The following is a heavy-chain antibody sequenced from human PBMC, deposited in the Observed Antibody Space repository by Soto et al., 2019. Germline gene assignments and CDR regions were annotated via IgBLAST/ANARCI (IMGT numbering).Heavy chain of an antibody. J-gene: IGHJ6*03. D-gene: IGHD2-2*01. Sequence: GASVKVSCKASGYTFTGYYMHWVRQAPGQGLEWMGWINPNSGGTNYAQKFQGWVTMTRDTSISTAYMELSRLRSDDTAVYYCARAPELGYQLPPGGYYMDVWGKGTTVTVSS. CDR3: ARAPELGYQLPPGGYYMDV. V-gene: IGHV1-2*04. CDR1: GYTFTGYY. CDR2: INPNSGGT.